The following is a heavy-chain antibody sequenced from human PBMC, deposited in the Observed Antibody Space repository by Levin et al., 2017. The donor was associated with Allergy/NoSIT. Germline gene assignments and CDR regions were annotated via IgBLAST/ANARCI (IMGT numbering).Heavy chain of an antibody. CDR2: ISYDGSNK. CDR1: GFTFSSYG. Sequence: GESLKISCAASGFTFSSYGMHWVRQAPGKGLEWVAVISYDGSNKYYADSVKGRFTISRDNSKNTLYLQMNSLRAEDTAVYYCAKDLRAWYSSGWWDQIPWGYYYYGMDVWGQGTTVTVSS. J-gene: IGHJ6*02. D-gene: IGHD6-19*01. V-gene: IGHV3-30*18. CDR3: AKDLRAWYSSGWWDQIPWGYYYYGMDV.